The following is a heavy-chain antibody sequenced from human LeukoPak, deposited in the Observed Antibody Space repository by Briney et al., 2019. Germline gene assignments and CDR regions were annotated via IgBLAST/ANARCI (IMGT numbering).Heavy chain of an antibody. CDR2: ISDSGTT. CDR1: GGSIRGYY. CDR3: ARVTTWLQYYYYYGMDV. Sequence: SETLSLTCSVSGGSIRGYYRSWIRQPPGKGLEWIGYISDSGTTDYNPSLKSRVTISVDTSKNQFSLKLSSVTAADTAVYYCARVTTWLQYYYYYGMDVWGQGTTVTVSS. D-gene: IGHD5-24*01. J-gene: IGHJ6*02. V-gene: IGHV4-59*12.